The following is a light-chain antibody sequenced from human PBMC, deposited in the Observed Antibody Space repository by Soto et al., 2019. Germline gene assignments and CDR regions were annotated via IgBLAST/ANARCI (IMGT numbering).Light chain of an antibody. Sequence: DNQITQAPSSLSASIGDIITITCRASQSISTYLNWYQQKPWKAPKLLIYGASTLQNGVPSRFSGSGSATDYTLTISGLQPEDFATYYCQQSFITPPLTFGGGTKVEMK. J-gene: IGKJ4*01. V-gene: IGKV1-39*01. CDR3: QQSFITPPLT. CDR2: GAS. CDR1: QSISTY.